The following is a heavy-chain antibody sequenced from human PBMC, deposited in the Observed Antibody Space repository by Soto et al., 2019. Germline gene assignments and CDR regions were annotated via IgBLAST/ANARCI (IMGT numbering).Heavy chain of an antibody. Sequence: GGSLRLSCAASGFTFSSYAMHWVRQAPGKGLEWVAVISYDGSNKYYADSVKGRFTISRDNSKNTLYLQMNSLRAEDTAVYYCARDGAAAGSKERSGMDVWGQGTTVTVSS. CDR3: ARDGAAAGSKERSGMDV. J-gene: IGHJ6*02. V-gene: IGHV3-30-3*01. D-gene: IGHD6-13*01. CDR1: GFTFSSYA. CDR2: ISYDGSNK.